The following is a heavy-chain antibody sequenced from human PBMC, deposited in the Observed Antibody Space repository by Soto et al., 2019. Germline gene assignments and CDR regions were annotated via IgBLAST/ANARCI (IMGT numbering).Heavy chain of an antibody. CDR3: ARVPHRDGYNVDY. J-gene: IGHJ4*02. V-gene: IGHV3-11*01. Sequence: QVQLVESGGGLVMPGGSLRLSCAASGFTFSNYYMSWIRQAPGKGLEWVSYISSSASIIHYADSVKGRFTISRDNAKNSLYLQMSSPRVAATAVYYCARVPHRDGYNVDYWGQGTVVTVSS. CDR2: ISSSASII. D-gene: IGHD5-12*01. CDR1: GFTFSNYY.